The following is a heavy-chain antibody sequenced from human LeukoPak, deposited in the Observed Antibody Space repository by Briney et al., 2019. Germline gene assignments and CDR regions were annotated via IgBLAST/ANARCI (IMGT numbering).Heavy chain of an antibody. CDR3: ARGYGAAAGPDWFDP. J-gene: IGHJ5*02. CDR2: SQHTQNA. CDR1: AGSTSRGGDE. D-gene: IGHD6-13*01. V-gene: IGHV4-39*07. Sequence: SETLSLTCTLSAGSTSRGGDEWGWARHPPGRGLEWIGSSQHTQNAYSNPSLKSRVPISVDMSKTQFSLKLSSVTAADTAVDDCARGYGAAAGPDWFDPWGQGTLVTVSS.